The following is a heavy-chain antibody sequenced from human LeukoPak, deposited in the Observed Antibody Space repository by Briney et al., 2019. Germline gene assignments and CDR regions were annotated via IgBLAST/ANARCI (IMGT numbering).Heavy chain of an antibody. V-gene: IGHV4-39*07. CDR1: GGSISSSSYY. CDR2: IYYSGST. D-gene: IGHD3-3*01. J-gene: IGHJ6*03. Sequence: SETLSLTCTVSGGSISSSSYYWGWIRQPPGKGLEWIGSIYYSGSTYYNPSLKSRVTISVDTSKNQFSLKLSSVTAADTAVYYCAATPLRFLEWFPPPYYMDVWGKGTAVTVSS. CDR3: AATPLRFLEWFPPPYYMDV.